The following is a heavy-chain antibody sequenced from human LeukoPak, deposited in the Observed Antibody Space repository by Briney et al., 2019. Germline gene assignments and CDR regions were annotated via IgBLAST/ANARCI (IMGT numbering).Heavy chain of an antibody. V-gene: IGHV3-9*01. J-gene: IGHJ5*02. Sequence: TGGSLRLSCAASGFTFDDYAMHWVRQAPGKGLEWVSGISWNSGSIGYADSVKGRFTISRDNAKNSLYLQMNSLRAEDTAVYYCARGAVAGTNNWFDPWGQGTLVTVSS. CDR3: ARGAVAGTNNWFDP. CDR2: ISWNSGSI. D-gene: IGHD6-19*01. CDR1: GFTFDDYA.